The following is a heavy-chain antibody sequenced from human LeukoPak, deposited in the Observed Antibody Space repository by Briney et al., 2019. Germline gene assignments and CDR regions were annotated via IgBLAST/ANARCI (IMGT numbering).Heavy chain of an antibody. CDR3: ARAIRGVKDY. CDR2: TYYRSKWYN. J-gene: IGHJ4*02. D-gene: IGHD3-10*01. V-gene: IGHV6-1*01. CDR1: GDSVSSNSAS. Sequence: SQTLSLTCAISGDSVSSNSASWNWIRQSPSRGLEWLGRTYYRSKWYNESAASVKSRITINPDTSKNQFSLQLNSVTPEDAAVYYCARAIRGVKDYWGQGTLVTVSS.